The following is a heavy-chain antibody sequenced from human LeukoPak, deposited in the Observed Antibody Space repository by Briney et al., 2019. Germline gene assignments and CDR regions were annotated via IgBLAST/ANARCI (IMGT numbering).Heavy chain of an antibody. J-gene: IGHJ4*02. CDR3: ATGSSGSTYYFEY. V-gene: IGHV3-21*01. Sequence: PGGSLRLSCAASGFTFSSFGVNWVRQAPGKGLEWVSSISVSNTYIYYTDSVKGRFTISRDNAKNSLYLQMNSLRADDTAVYYCATGSSGSTYYFEYWGQGTLVTVSS. CDR2: ISVSNTYI. CDR1: GFTFSSFG. D-gene: IGHD3-10*01.